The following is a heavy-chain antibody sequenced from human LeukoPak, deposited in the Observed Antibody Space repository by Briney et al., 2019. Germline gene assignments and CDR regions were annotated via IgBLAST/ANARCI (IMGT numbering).Heavy chain of an antibody. CDR1: GGSISSYY. D-gene: IGHD5-18*01. CDR2: IYYSGTT. V-gene: IGHV4-59*01. J-gene: IGHJ3*02. Sequence: SETLSLTCTVSGGSISSYYWSWIRQPPGKGLEWIGYIYYSGTTNYNPSLKSRVTISVDTSKNQFSLKLSSVTAADTAVYYCARDGYSYGFGAFDIWGQGIMVTVSS. CDR3: ARDGYSYGFGAFDI.